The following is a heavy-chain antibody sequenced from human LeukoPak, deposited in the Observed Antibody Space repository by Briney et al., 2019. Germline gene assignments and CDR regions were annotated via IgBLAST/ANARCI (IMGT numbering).Heavy chain of an antibody. D-gene: IGHD5-18*01. CDR3: ARDGGTAGYSSGSDY. Sequence: LGESLKISCKGSGYSFTNYWIGWVRQMPGKGLEWMGIIYPGDSDTRYSPSFQGQVTISVDKSISTAYLQWSSLKASDTAMYYCARDGGTAGYSSGSDYWGQGTLVTVSS. V-gene: IGHV5-51*01. CDR2: IYPGDSDT. J-gene: IGHJ4*02. CDR1: GYSFTNYW.